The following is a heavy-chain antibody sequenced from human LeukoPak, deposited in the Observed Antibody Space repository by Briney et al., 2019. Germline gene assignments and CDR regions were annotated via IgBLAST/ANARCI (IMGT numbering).Heavy chain of an antibody. V-gene: IGHV3-7*03. Sequence: GGSLRLSCAASGFTFSSYWMSWVRQAPGKGLEWVANIKQDGSEKYYVDSVKGRFTISRDNAKNSLYLHMNSLRAEDTAVYYCARGFDWLRYSYFDYWGQGTLVTVSS. D-gene: IGHD3-9*01. CDR1: GFTFSSYW. J-gene: IGHJ4*02. CDR3: ARGFDWLRYSYFDY. CDR2: IKQDGSEK.